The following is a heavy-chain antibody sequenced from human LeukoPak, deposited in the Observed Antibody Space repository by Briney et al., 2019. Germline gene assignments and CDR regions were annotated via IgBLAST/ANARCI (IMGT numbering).Heavy chain of an antibody. V-gene: IGHV4-4*07. CDR3: AREVGYRYDFHYYYYMDV. Sequence: SETLSLTCTVSGDSISNHDLNWIRQPAGKGLEWIGRIYTSSNTNYNPSLKSRVTMSVDTTKNQFSLKLSSVTAADTATYYCAREVGYRYDFHYYYYMDVWGKGTPVIISS. CDR2: IYTSSNT. CDR1: GDSISNHD. J-gene: IGHJ6*03. D-gene: IGHD5-18*01.